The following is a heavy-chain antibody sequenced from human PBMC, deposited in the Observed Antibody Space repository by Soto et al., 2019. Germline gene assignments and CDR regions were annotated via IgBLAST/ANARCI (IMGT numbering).Heavy chain of an antibody. CDR3: AKEGYSSSQGRKLYYYYYYGMDV. CDR2: ISGSGGST. Sequence: GGSLRLSCAASGFTFSSYAMSWVRQAPGKGLEWVSAISGSGGSTYYADFVKGRFTISRDNSKNTLYLQMNSLRAEDTAVYYCAKEGYSSSQGRKLYYYYYYGMDVWGQGTTVTVSS. V-gene: IGHV3-23*01. J-gene: IGHJ6*02. D-gene: IGHD6-13*01. CDR1: GFTFSSYA.